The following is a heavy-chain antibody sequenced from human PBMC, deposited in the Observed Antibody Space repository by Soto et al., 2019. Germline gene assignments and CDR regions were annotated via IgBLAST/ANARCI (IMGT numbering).Heavy chain of an antibody. CDR1: GGTFSSYA. CDR2: IIPIFGTA. J-gene: IGHJ4*02. CDR3: AGEGRGVAATDY. Sequence: SVKVSCKASGGTFSSYAISWVRQAPGQGLEWMGGIIPIFGTANYAQKFQGRVTITADESTSTAYMELSSLRSEDTAVYYCAGEGRGVAATDYWGQGTLVTVSS. D-gene: IGHD2-15*01. V-gene: IGHV1-69*13.